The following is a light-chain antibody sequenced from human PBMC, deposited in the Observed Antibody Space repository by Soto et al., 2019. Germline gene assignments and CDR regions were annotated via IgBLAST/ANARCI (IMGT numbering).Light chain of an antibody. Sequence: DIVMTQSPDSLSVSLGERATINFKSSQIVLYSSNNNNYLAWYQQKPGQPPKLLIYWASTRESGVPDRFSGSGSGTDFTLTISSLQAEDVAVYYCQQYYTTPFTFGPGTKVDIK. CDR1: QIVLYSSNNNNY. V-gene: IGKV4-1*01. CDR3: QQYYTTPFT. J-gene: IGKJ3*01. CDR2: WAS.